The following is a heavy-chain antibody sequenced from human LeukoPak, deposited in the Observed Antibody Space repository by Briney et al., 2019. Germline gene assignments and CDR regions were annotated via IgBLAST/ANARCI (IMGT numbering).Heavy chain of an antibody. Sequence: GGSLRLSCVASGFTFSSYDMNWVRQAPGKGLEWVSYISYSGGTIYYADSVKGRFTISRDNAKNSLYLQMNSLRDEDTAVYYCARGLAPGGQGTLVTVSS. CDR1: GFTFSSYD. J-gene: IGHJ4*02. V-gene: IGHV3-48*03. CDR3: ARGLAP. D-gene: IGHD2-2*01. CDR2: ISYSGGTI.